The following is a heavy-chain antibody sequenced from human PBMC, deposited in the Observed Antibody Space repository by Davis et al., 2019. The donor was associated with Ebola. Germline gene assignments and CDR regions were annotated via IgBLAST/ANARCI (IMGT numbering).Heavy chain of an antibody. Sequence: GESLKISCAASGFTFSSYAMHWVRQAPGKGLEWVAVISYDGSNKYYADSVKGRFTISRDNSKNTLYLQMNSLRAEDTAVYYCARDAVVPAAQFYYYYYGMDVWGQGTTVTVSS. V-gene: IGHV3-30*04. CDR1: GFTFSSYA. CDR2: ISYDGSNK. CDR3: ARDAVVPAAQFYYYYYGMDV. D-gene: IGHD2-2*01. J-gene: IGHJ6*02.